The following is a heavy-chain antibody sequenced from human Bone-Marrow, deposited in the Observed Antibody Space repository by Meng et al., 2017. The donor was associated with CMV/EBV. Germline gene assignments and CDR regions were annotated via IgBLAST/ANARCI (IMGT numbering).Heavy chain of an antibody. D-gene: IGHD3-10*01. V-gene: IGHV1-18*01. CDR2: ISAYNANT. J-gene: IGHJ4*02. CDR1: GYTFTNYG. CDR3: GRAYSAYYASGSLDF. Sequence: SGYTFTNYGVSWVRQAPGQGLEWMGWISAYNANTKYARKIQGRVTMTTDTATSTAYMELRSLRPDDTAVYYCGRAYSAYYASGSLDFWGQGTLVTVSS.